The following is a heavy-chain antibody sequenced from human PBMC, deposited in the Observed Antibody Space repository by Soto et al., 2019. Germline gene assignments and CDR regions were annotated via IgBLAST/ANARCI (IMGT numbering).Heavy chain of an antibody. Sequence: PGGSLRLSCAASGFTFSSYAMSWVRQAPGKGLEWVSAISGSGGSTYYADPVKGRFTTSRDNSKNTLYLQMNSLRAEDTAVYYCAKDRAWGIVVVGAATYFDYWGQGTLVTVSS. J-gene: IGHJ4*02. CDR1: GFTFSSYA. D-gene: IGHD2-15*01. CDR3: AKDRAWGIVVVGAATYFDY. V-gene: IGHV3-23*01. CDR2: ISGSGGST.